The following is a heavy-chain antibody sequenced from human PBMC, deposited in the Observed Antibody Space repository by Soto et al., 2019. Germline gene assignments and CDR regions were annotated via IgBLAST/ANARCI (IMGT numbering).Heavy chain of an antibody. V-gene: IGHV4-34*01. J-gene: IGHJ4*02. CDR3: AGGDSGYPFGY. Sequence: SDTLSLTCAVYVVFFSGRYWSWILQPPGKGLGWIGESNHSGTSNYNPSLKSRVTISVDTSKNQFSLKLSSVTAADTAVYYCAGGDSGYPFGYWGQGTLVTVSS. D-gene: IGHD5-12*01. CDR2: SNHSGTS. CDR1: VVFFSGRY.